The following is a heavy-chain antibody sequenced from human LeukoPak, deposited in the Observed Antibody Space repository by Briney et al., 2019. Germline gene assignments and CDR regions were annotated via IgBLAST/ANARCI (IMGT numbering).Heavy chain of an antibody. V-gene: IGHV4-34*01. Sequence: SETLSLTCAVYGGSFSGYYWNWIRQPPGKGLEWIGEINQSGSTNYNPSLKSRVTISFDTSKNQFSLKLSSVTAADTAVYYCASSNYYDSSGYYYYMDVWGKGTTVTVSS. D-gene: IGHD3-22*01. J-gene: IGHJ6*03. CDR3: ASSNYYDSSGYYYYMDV. CDR1: GGSFSGYY. CDR2: INQSGST.